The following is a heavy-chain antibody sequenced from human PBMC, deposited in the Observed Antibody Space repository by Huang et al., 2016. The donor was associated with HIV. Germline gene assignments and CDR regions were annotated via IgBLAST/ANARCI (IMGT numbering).Heavy chain of an antibody. Sequence: QVRLVESGGGVVKPGGSLRIYCAASGCTFSSYGMHWVRQAPGKGLEWVAVISYDAKTKYYADSVKGRFSISRDNSKTTVYLQLNSLRVEDTAVYYCAKGGSAAAVLDFWGQGTLVTVSS. J-gene: IGHJ4*02. D-gene: IGHD6-13*01. CDR1: GCTFSSYG. CDR3: AKGGSAAAVLDF. CDR2: ISYDAKTK. V-gene: IGHV3-30*18.